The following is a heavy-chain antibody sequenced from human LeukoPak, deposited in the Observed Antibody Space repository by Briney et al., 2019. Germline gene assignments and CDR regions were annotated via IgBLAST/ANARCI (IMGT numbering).Heavy chain of an antibody. Sequence: SETLSLTCTVSGGAISTYCWSGIRQPPGKGLEWIGYIYYSENTNYNPSLKSRVTISVDTSKNQFSLKVSSVTAADTAVYYCARGDYGTGFDPWGRGTLVTVSS. CDR3: ARGDYGTGFDP. J-gene: IGHJ5*02. D-gene: IGHD4-17*01. V-gene: IGHV4-59*01. CDR2: IYYSENT. CDR1: GGAISTYC.